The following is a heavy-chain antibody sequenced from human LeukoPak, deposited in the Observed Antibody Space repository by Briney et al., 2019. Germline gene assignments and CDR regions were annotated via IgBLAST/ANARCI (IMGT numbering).Heavy chain of an antibody. J-gene: IGHJ3*02. Sequence: PSETLSLTCAVYGGSFSGYYWSWIRQPPGKGLEWIGEINHSGSTNYNASLKSRVTISVDTSKNQFSLKLSSVTAADTAVYYCAREEDCSGGICYLGNAFDIWGQGTMATVSS. CDR2: INHSGST. V-gene: IGHV4-34*01. D-gene: IGHD2-15*01. CDR3: AREEDCSGGICYLGNAFDI. CDR1: GGSFSGYY.